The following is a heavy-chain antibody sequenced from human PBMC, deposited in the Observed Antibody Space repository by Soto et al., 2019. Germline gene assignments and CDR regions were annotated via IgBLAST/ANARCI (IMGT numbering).Heavy chain of an antibody. J-gene: IGHJ6*02. CDR3: ARYYSSVDYGMDV. D-gene: IGHD6-19*01. Sequence: PGGSLRLSCAASGFSFSNYAMHWVRQAPGKGLEWLAIISYDGDNEYYADSVRGRFTISRDNSKNTLFLQTNNLRHEDTAVYYCARYYSSVDYGMDVWGQGTTVTVSS. V-gene: IGHV3-30*03. CDR2: ISYDGDNE. CDR1: GFSFSNYA.